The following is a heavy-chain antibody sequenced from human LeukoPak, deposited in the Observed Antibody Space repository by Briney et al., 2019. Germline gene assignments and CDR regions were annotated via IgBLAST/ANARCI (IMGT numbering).Heavy chain of an antibody. V-gene: IGHV1-2*02. CDR3: ARPSYDSSGYNLDY. J-gene: IGHJ4*02. CDR1: GYTFTGYY. CDR2: INPNSGGT. Sequence: ASVKVSYKASGYTFTGYYMHWVRQAPGQGLEWMGWINPNSGGTNYAQKFQGRVTMTRDTSISTAYMELSRLRSDDTAVYYCARPSYDSSGYNLDYWGQGTLVTVSS. D-gene: IGHD3-22*01.